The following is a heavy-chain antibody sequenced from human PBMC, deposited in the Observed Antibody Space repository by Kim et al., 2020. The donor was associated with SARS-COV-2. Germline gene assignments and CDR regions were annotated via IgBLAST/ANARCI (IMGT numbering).Heavy chain of an antibody. D-gene: IGHD6-19*01. J-gene: IGHJ6*03. CDR2: INTNTGNP. CDR1: GYTFTSYA. Sequence: ASVKVSCKASGYTFTSYAMNWVRQAPGQGLEWMGWINTNTGNPTYAQGFTGRFVFSLDTSVSTAYLQISSLKAEDTAVYYCARDSSGWNPYYYYYYMDVWGKGTPVTVSS. CDR3: ARDSSGWNPYYYYYYMDV. V-gene: IGHV7-4-1*02.